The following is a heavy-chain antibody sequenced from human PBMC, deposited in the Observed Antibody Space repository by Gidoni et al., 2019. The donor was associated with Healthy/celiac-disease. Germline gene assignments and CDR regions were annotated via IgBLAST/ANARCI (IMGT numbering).Heavy chain of an antibody. CDR2: ITPSGGST. D-gene: IGHD2-21*01. CDR1: GYTFTSYY. Sequence: QVQLVHSGAEMKKPGASVKGACQASGYTFTSYYMHWVRQAPGQGLEWMGIITPSGGSTRYAQTFQGRVTMTRDSSTSTVYMELSSRRSDDTAVYYCARDCDWFDSWGQGTLVTVSS. CDR3: ARDCDWFDS. V-gene: IGHV1-46*01. J-gene: IGHJ5*01.